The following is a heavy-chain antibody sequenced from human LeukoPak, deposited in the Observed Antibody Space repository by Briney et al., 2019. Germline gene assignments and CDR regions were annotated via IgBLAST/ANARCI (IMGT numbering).Heavy chain of an antibody. Sequence: PGRPLRLSCAASGFTFSSYGMHWVRQAPGKGLEWVAVISYDGSNKYYADSVKGRFTISRDNSKNTLYLQMNSLRAEDTAVYYCAKSPFDYWGQGTLVTVSS. CDR2: ISYDGSNK. CDR1: GFTFSSYG. V-gene: IGHV3-30*18. J-gene: IGHJ4*02. CDR3: AKSPFDY.